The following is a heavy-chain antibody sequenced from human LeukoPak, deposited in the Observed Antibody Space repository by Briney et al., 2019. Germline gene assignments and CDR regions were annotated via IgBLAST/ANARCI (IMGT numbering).Heavy chain of an antibody. CDR3: ARTLSGGWLRLRDAFDI. V-gene: IGHV1-18*01. D-gene: IGHD5-12*01. CDR2: ISAYNGNT. J-gene: IGHJ3*02. Sequence: GASVKVSCKASGYTFTNYGISWVRQAPGQGLEWMGWISAYNGNTKYAQKFQGRVTMTTDTSTRKGYMELRSLRSDDTAVYYCARTLSGGWLRLRDAFDIWGQGTMVTVSS. CDR1: GYTFTNYG.